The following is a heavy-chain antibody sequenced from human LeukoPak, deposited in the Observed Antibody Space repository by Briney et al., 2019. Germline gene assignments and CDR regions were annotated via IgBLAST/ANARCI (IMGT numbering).Heavy chain of an antibody. CDR3: ARDEYYYDSSGYLNP. J-gene: IGHJ5*02. CDR1: GFTFSSYW. D-gene: IGHD3-22*01. CDR2: INSDGSST. Sequence: GGSLRLSCAASGFTFSSYWMHWVRQAPGKGLVWVSRINSDGSSTSYADSVKGRFTISRDNAKNTLYLQMNSLRAEDTAVYYCARDEYYYDSSGYLNPWGQGTLVTVSS. V-gene: IGHV3-74*01.